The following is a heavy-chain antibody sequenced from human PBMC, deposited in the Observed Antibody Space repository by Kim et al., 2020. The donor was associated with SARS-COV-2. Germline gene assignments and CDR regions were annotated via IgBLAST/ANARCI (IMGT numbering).Heavy chain of an antibody. CDR3: ARGGRRAVWFGEPFDY. D-gene: IGHD3-10*01. Sequence: SVKGRFTLPRDNAKNSLYLHMNGLRAEDTAVYYCARGGRRAVWFGEPFDYWGQGILVTVSS. V-gene: IGHV3-11*01. J-gene: IGHJ4*02.